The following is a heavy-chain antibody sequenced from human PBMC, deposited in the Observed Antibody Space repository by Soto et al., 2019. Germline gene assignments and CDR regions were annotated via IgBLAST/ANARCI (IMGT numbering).Heavy chain of an antibody. D-gene: IGHD6-19*01. CDR1: GGSFSGYY. V-gene: IGHV4-34*01. CDR2: INHSGRT. J-gene: IGHJ6*02. Sequence: SETLSLTCAVYGGSFSGYYWSWIRQPPGKGLEWIGEINHSGRTNYNPSLKSRVTISVDTSKNQFSLKLSSVTAADTAVYYCAREGYSSGWYVYYYYGMDVWGQGTTVTAP. CDR3: AREGYSSGWYVYYYYGMDV.